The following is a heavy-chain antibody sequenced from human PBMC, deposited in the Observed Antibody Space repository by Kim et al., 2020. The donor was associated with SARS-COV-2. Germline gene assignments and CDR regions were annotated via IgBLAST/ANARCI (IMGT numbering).Heavy chain of an antibody. CDR3: ARDHSVDTTGDV. CDR1: GFTFSSYG. J-gene: IGHJ6*02. D-gene: IGHD5-18*01. V-gene: IGHV3-33*08. Sequence: GGSLRLSCAASGFTFSSYGMHWVRQAPGKGLEWVAVIWYDGSNKYYADSVKGRFTISRDNSKNTLYLQMTSLRAEDTAVYYCARDHSVDTTGDVWGQGTTVTVSS. CDR2: IWYDGSNK.